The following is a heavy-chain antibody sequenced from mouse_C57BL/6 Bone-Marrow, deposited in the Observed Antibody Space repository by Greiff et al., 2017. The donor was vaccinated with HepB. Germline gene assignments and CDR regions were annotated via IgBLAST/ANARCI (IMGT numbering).Heavy chain of an antibody. CDR2: IDPENGDT. CDR1: GFNIKDDY. CDR3: TCWYFDV. J-gene: IGHJ1*03. V-gene: IGHV14-4*01. Sequence: VTLKESGAELVRPGASVKLSCTASGFNIKDDYMHWVKQRPEQGLEWIGWIDPENGDTEYASKFQGKATITADTSSNTAYLQLSSLTSEDTAVYYCTCWYFDVWGTGTTVTVSS.